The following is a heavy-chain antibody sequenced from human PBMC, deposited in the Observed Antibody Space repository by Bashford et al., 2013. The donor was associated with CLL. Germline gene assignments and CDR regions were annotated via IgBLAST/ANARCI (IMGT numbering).Heavy chain of an antibody. CDR3: ARDRYYDFWSGYYIFDY. CDR2: TYYRSKWYN. Sequence: TLSLTCAISGDSVSSNSAAWNWIRQSPSRGLEWLGRTYYRSKWYNDYAVSVKSRITINPDTSKNQFSLQLNSVTPEDTAVYYCARDRYYDFWSGYYIFDYWGQGTWSPSPQ. CDR1: GDSVSSNSAA. V-gene: IGHV6-1*01. J-gene: IGHJ4*02. D-gene: IGHD3-3*01.